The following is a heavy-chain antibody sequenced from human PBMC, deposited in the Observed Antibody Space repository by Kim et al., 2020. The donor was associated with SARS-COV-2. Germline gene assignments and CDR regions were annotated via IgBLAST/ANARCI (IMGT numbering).Heavy chain of an antibody. CDR3: ARGVIQGVDTAMASFDY. CDR2: INPSGGST. J-gene: IGHJ4*02. V-gene: IGHV1-46*01. Sequence: ASVKVSCKASGYTFTSYYMHWVRQAPGQGLEWMGIINPSGGSTSYAQKFQGRVTMTRDTSTSTVYMELSSLRSEDTAVYYCARGVIQGVDTAMASFDYWGQGTLVTVSS. CDR1: GYTFTSYY. D-gene: IGHD5-18*01.